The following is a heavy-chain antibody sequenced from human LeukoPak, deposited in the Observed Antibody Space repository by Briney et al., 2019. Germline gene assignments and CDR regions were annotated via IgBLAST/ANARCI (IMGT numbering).Heavy chain of an antibody. CDR1: GGSISSYH. D-gene: IGHD3-3*01. V-gene: IGHV4-59*01. CDR2: IYYTGST. Sequence: SETLSLTCTVSGGSISSYHWSWIRQPPGKGLEWIGHIYYTGSTNYNPSLKSRVTISLDTSKNQFSLKLSSVTAADTAVYYCTRSLGVVIHGGMDVWGQGTTVTVSS. J-gene: IGHJ6*02. CDR3: TRSLGVVIHGGMDV.